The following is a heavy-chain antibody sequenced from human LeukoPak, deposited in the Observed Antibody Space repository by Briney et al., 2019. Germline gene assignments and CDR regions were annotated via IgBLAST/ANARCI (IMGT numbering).Heavy chain of an antibody. V-gene: IGHV1-46*01. CDR3: ARSPTRCSGGSCYLYYFDY. Sequence: GASVKVSCKASGYTFTSYYMHWVRQAPGQGLEWMGRINPSGGSTSYAQKFQGRVTMTRDTSTSTGYMELSSLRSEDTAVYYCARSPTRCSGGSCYLYYFDYWGQGTLVTVSS. CDR1: GYTFTSYY. J-gene: IGHJ4*02. D-gene: IGHD2-15*01. CDR2: INPSGGST.